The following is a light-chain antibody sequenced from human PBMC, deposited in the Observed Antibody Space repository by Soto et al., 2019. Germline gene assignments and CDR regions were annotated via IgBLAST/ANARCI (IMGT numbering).Light chain of an antibody. CDR2: GAS. CDR3: QQYGSSPTT. V-gene: IGKV3-20*01. CDR1: QSVFNNH. Sequence: EIALTQAPGTLSLSPGQRAALPWRASQSVFNNHIGWYQQKPGQAPRRLIFGASFRATGIPDRFSGSGSGTDFTLTISRLEPEDFAVYYCQQYGSSPTTFGQGTKVDIK. J-gene: IGKJ1*01.